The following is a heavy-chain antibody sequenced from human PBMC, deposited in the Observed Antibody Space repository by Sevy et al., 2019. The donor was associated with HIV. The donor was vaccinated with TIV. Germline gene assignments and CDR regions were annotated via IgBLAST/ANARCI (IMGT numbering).Heavy chain of an antibody. CDR2: ISGSGGST. Sequence: GGSLRLSCAASGFTFSSYAVSWVRQAPGKGLEWVSAISGSGGSTYYADSVKGRFTISRDNSKNTLYLQMNSLRAEDTAVYYCAKDRGSSWYFHAFDIWGQGTMVTVSS. CDR1: GFTFSSYA. CDR3: AKDRGSSWYFHAFDI. V-gene: IGHV3-23*01. J-gene: IGHJ3*02. D-gene: IGHD6-13*01.